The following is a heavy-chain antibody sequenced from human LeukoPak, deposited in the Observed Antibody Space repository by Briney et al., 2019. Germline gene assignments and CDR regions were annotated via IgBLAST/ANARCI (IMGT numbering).Heavy chain of an antibody. CDR3: TRQPQTVAGHYWYIAL. V-gene: IGHV4-39*01. Sequence: SETLSLSCTVSGGSIISSSYYWGWIRQPPGKGLEWIGTIHSGGNAYYNPSLKSRLTMSVDTSKNQFSLKLNSVTAADSAMYYCTRQPQTVAGHYWYIALWGRGTLVTVSS. J-gene: IGHJ2*01. CDR2: IHSGGNA. CDR1: GGSIISSSYY. D-gene: IGHD6-19*01.